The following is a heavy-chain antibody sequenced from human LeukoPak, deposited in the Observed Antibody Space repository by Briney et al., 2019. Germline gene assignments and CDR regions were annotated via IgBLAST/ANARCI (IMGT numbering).Heavy chain of an antibody. CDR3: ARDNWNYGSSMDV. D-gene: IGHD1-7*01. J-gene: IGHJ6*02. Sequence: PSETLSLTCAVYGGSFSGYYWSWIRQPPGKGLEWIGEINHSGSTNYNPSLKSRVTISVDTSKTQFSLKLSSVTAADTAVYYCARDNWNYGSSMDVWGQGTTVTVSS. CDR2: INHSGST. CDR1: GGSFSGYY. V-gene: IGHV4-34*01.